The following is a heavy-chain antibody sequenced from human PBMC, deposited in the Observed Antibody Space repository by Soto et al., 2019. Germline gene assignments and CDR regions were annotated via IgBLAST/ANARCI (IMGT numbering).Heavy chain of an antibody. D-gene: IGHD6-13*01. J-gene: IGHJ6*02. CDR3: ARTSAAGKYYYGMDV. V-gene: IGHV5-51*01. CDR2: IYPGDSDT. CDR1: GYSFTSYW. Sequence: EVQLVQSGAEVKKPGESLKISCKGSGYSFTSYWIGWVRQVPGKGLEWRGIIYPGDSDTRYSPSFQGQVTISAEKSISTAYLQWSSLKASDTAMYYCARTSAAGKYYYGMDVWGQGTTVTVSS.